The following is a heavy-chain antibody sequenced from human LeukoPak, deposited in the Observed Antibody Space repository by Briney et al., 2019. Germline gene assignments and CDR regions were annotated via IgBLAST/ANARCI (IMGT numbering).Heavy chain of an antibody. CDR2: IYPGDSDT. CDR3: ARRSGYDFWSGFETSDTFDI. CDR1: GYSFTTYW. D-gene: IGHD3-3*01. V-gene: IGHV5-51*01. Sequence: GESLKISCKGSGYSFTTYWIGWVRQMPGKGLEWMGIIYPGDSDTRYSPSFQGQVTISADKSISTAYLQWSSLEASDTAMYYCARRSGYDFWSGFETSDTFDIWGQGTMVTVSS. J-gene: IGHJ3*02.